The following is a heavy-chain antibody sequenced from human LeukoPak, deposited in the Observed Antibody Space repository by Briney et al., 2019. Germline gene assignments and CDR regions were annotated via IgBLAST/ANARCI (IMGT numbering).Heavy chain of an antibody. D-gene: IGHD2-21*02. J-gene: IGHJ4*02. Sequence: SETLSLTCTVSGGSISSGGYYWSWIRQHPGKGLEWIGCIYYSGSTCYNPSLKSRVSISEDTSKNQFSLRLSSMTAADTAVYYCAALLGDGSIDYWGQRTLVTVSS. CDR1: GGSISSGGYY. CDR2: IYYSGST. V-gene: IGHV4-31*03. CDR3: AALLGDGSIDY.